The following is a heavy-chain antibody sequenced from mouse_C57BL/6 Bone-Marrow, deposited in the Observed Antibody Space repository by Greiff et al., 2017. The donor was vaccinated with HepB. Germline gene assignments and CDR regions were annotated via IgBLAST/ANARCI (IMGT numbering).Heavy chain of an antibody. D-gene: IGHD1-1*01. J-gene: IGHJ2*01. CDR3: ALIYYYGSSLFDY. CDR1: GYTFTSYT. Sequence: VQRVESGAELARPGASVKMSCKASGYTFTSYTMHWVKQRPGQGLEWIGYINPSSGYTKYNQKFKDKATLTADKSSSTAYMQLSSLTSEDSAVYYCALIYYYGSSLFDYWGQGTTLTVSS. V-gene: IGHV1-4*01. CDR2: INPSSGYT.